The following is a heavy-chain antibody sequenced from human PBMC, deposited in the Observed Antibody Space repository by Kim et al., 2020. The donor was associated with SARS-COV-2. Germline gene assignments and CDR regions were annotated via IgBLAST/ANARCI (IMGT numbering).Heavy chain of an antibody. Sequence: GGSLRLSCAASGFTFSGSAMHWVRQASGKGLEWVGRIRSKANSYATAYAASVKGRFTISRDDSKNTAYLQMNSLKTEDTAVYYCTRLLSSSCSYWGQGTLVTVSS. CDR3: TRLLSSSCSY. CDR1: GFTFSGSA. J-gene: IGHJ4*02. CDR2: IRSKANSYAT. V-gene: IGHV3-73*01. D-gene: IGHD6-13*01.